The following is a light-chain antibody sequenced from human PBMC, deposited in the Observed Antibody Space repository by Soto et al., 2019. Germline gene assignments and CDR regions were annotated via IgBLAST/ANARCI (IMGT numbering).Light chain of an antibody. CDR2: DAS. V-gene: IGKV3-11*01. Sequence: EIVLTQSPATLSLSPGERAALSCRASQSVSTYLAWYRQKPGQAPRLLIYDASNRATGIPARFSGSGSGTDFTLTISRLEPEDFAIYYCQQYSSTPWTFGQGTK. CDR3: QQYSSTPWT. CDR1: QSVSTY. J-gene: IGKJ1*01.